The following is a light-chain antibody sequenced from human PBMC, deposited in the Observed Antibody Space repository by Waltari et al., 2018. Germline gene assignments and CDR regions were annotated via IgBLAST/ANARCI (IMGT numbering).Light chain of an antibody. CDR2: DVS. Sequence: HSALSQPASVSGSPGQSITISCTGTISDVGGFNSVSWYQQHPGKAPQLMIFDVSNRPAGVCNRFSGSKSGNTASLTVSGLQAEDEADYYCSSYISSDTLELFGGGTSLTVL. V-gene: IGLV2-14*03. CDR1: ISDVGGFNS. CDR3: SSYISSDTLEL. J-gene: IGLJ2*01.